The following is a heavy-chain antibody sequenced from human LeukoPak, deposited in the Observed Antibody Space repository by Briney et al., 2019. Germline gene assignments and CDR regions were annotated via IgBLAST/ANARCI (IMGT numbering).Heavy chain of an antibody. CDR3: ATTKYSNSWSFGY. D-gene: IGHD6-6*01. CDR2: IHYSGST. V-gene: IGHV4-61*05. CDR1: GGSISSSSYY. J-gene: IGHJ4*02. Sequence: PSETLSLTCTVSGGSISSSSYYWGWIRQPPGKGLEWIGYIHYSGSTNYNPSLKSRVTISVDTSKSQFSLKLTSVTAADTAVYYCATTKYSNSWSFGYWGQGTLVTVSS.